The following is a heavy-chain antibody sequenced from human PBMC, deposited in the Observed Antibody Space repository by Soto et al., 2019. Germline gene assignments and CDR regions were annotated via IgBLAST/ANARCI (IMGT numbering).Heavy chain of an antibody. CDR2: LNPNSGDT. Sequence: ASVKVSCKASGYTFSSYDINWVRQATGQGLEWMGWLNPNSGDTGYAQKFQGRVTLTRNTSINTAYIELSSLTSDDTAVYYCATSGGGWYLYWGQGALVTVSS. V-gene: IGHV1-8*01. CDR1: GYTFSSYD. CDR3: ATSGGGWYLY. J-gene: IGHJ4*02. D-gene: IGHD6-19*01.